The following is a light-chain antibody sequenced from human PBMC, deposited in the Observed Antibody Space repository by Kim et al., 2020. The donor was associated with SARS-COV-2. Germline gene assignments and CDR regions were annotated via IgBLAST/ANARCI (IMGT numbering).Light chain of an antibody. J-gene: IGLJ2*01. CDR3: CSYAGSSTFV. CDR1: GRDVGSYNL. CDR2: EGS. V-gene: IGLV2-23*01. Sequence: GQSIPHSCTGTGRDVGSYNLVSWYQQHPGKAPKLMIYEGSKRPSGVSNRFSGSKSGNTASLTISGLQAEDEADYYCCSYAGSSTFVFGGGTQLTVL.